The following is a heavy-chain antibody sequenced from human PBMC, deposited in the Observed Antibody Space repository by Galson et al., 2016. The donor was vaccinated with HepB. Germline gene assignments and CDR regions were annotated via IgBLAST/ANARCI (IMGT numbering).Heavy chain of an antibody. J-gene: IGHJ4*02. V-gene: IGHV1-69*13. CDR1: GGTFSSYS. Sequence: SVKVSCKASGGTFSSYSISWVRQAPGQGLEWMGGIIPIFGTPNYAQKFQGRVTINADASTSTIYMELSSLGSEDTAVYYCARDYGDFGSGYEYYFESWGQGTLVTVSS. CDR3: ARDYGDFGSGYEYYFES. D-gene: IGHD3-3*01. CDR2: IIPIFGTP.